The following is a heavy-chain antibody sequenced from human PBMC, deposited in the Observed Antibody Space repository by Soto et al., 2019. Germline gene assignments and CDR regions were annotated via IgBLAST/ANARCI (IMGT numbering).Heavy chain of an antibody. J-gene: IGHJ4*02. Sequence: QLQLQESGPGLVKPSETLSLTCTVSGGSISSSSYYWGWIRQPPGKGLEWIGSIYYSGSTYYNPSLKSRVTISVDTSKNQFSLKLSSVTAADTAVYYCARPGYYDSSGYYGYFDYWGQGTLVTVSS. V-gene: IGHV4-39*01. CDR1: GGSISSSSYY. D-gene: IGHD3-22*01. CDR3: ARPGYYDSSGYYGYFDY. CDR2: IYYSGST.